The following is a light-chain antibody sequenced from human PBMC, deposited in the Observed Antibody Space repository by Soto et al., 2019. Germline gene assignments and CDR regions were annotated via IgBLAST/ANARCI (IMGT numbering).Light chain of an antibody. CDR2: SIN. CDR1: TSNIGSNT. Sequence: QSVLTQPPSASGTPGQRVTISCSGGTSNIGSNTVNWYQQLPGTAPKLLIYSINQRPSGVPDRFSGSKSGTSASLAISGLQSEAEADYYCAAWDDSLIGVVFGVGTKLTVL. V-gene: IGLV1-44*01. CDR3: AAWDDSLIGVV. J-gene: IGLJ2*01.